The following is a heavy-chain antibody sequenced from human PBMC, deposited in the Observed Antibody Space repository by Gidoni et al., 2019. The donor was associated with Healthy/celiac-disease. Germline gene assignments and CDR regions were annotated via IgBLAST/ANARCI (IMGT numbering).Heavy chain of an antibody. CDR2: IYHSGST. J-gene: IGHJ6*03. CDR1: GGSIRRSNW. Sequence: QVQLQESGPGLVKPSGTLSLTCAVSGGSIRRSNWWSWVRQPPGKGLEWIGEIYHSGSTNYNPSLKSRVTISVDNSKNQCSLKLSSVTAADTAVYYCAREVGPKPYYYYMDVWGKGTTVTVSS. CDR3: AREVGPKPYYYYMDV. V-gene: IGHV4-4*02.